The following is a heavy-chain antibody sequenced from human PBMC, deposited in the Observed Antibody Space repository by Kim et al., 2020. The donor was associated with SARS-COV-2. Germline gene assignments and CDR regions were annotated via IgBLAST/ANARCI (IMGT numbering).Heavy chain of an antibody. V-gene: IGHV3-15*01. D-gene: IGHD6-13*01. Sequence: GGSLRLSCAASGFTFSNAWMSWVRQAPGKGLEWVGRIKSKTDGGTTDYAAPVKGRFTISRDDSKNTLYLQMNSLKTEDTAVYYCTTARLWGYSSSWYRSDYWGQGTLVTVSS. CDR2: IKSKTDGGTT. CDR1: GFTFSNAW. J-gene: IGHJ4*02. CDR3: TTARLWGYSSSWYRSDY.